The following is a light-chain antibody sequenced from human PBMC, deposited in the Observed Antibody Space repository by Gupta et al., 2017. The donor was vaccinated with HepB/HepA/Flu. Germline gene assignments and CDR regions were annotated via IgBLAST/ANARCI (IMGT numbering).Light chain of an antibody. J-gene: IGKJ1*01. CDR2: AAS. CDR1: QDLGSW. V-gene: IGKV1-12*01. Sequence: DIQMTQSPSSVSASVGDRVTITCRASQDLGSWLAWYQQKPGKAPKLLIHAASSSQSGVPSRFSGSGSGTDFTLTITNLQPEDFATYYCQQANSFPRTFGQGTKVEIK. CDR3: QQANSFPRT.